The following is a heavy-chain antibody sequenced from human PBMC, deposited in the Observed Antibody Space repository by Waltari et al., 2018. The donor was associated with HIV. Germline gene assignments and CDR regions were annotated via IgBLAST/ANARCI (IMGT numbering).Heavy chain of an antibody. D-gene: IGHD6-6*01. CDR1: GFTFSSYS. J-gene: IGHJ4*02. CDR3: ARARTAARPFLS. CDR2: SSRSNSTI. Sequence: EVQLVESGGGLVQPGGSLRLSCAASGFTFSSYSMNWVRLAPGKGLEWVSYSSRSNSTIYYADSVKGRFTISRDNAKNSLYLQMNSLRAEDTAVYYCARARTAARPFLSWGQGTLVTVSS. V-gene: IGHV3-48*01.